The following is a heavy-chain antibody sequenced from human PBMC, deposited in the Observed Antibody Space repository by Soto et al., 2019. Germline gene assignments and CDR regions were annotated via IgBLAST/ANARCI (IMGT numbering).Heavy chain of an antibody. CDR1: GDSIISIYH. V-gene: IGHV4-38-2*02. CDR2: IFHTGTT. Sequence: SQNLSLTCTVSGDSIISIYHWAWIRQPPGRSLEWIASIFHTGTTYYTPSLKSRVTISVDTSKNQFSLRLTSLTPEDTAVYYCARARAGRYDSWAQGTLVIVSS. CDR3: ARARAGRYDS. J-gene: IGHJ5*01. D-gene: IGHD6-19*01.